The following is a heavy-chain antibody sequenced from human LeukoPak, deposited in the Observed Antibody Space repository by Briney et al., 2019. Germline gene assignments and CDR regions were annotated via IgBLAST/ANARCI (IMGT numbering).Heavy chain of an antibody. CDR1: GFIFSYYW. D-gene: IGHD4-23*01. Sequence: PGGSLRLSCGASGFIFSYYWMHWVRQASGKGLVWIARINTDGRVTDYADSVKGRFTISRDNARNTAYLQMNSLITEDTALYFCTRSFGGSDDYWGQGTLVTVSS. J-gene: IGHJ4*02. CDR2: INTDGRVT. CDR3: TRSFGGSDDY. V-gene: IGHV3-74*01.